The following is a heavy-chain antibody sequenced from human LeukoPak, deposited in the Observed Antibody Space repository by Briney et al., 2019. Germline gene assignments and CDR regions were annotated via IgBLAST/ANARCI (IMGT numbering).Heavy chain of an antibody. D-gene: IGHD5-12*01. V-gene: IGHV1-69*05. J-gene: IGHJ4*02. Sequence: SVKVSCRASGGTFSSYAISWVRQAPGQGLEWMGRIIPIFGTANYAQKFQGRVTITTDESTSTAYMELSSLRSEDTAVYYCARDGYSGYDLYYWGQGTLVTVSS. CDR2: IIPIFGTA. CDR1: GGTFSSYA. CDR3: ARDGYSGYDLYY.